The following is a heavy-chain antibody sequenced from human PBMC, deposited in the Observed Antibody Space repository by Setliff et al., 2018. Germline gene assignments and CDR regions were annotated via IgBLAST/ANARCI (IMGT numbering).Heavy chain of an antibody. Sequence: PSETLSLTCTVSGGSISTNTYFWGWIRQSPGKGLEWIGNTYYSGDAYYNPSLKSRVTISVDTSRNQFSLKLSSVTAADTAVYYCARGNSRSSVWYVVPHFDYWGQGTLVTVSS. D-gene: IGHD6-19*01. CDR1: GGSISTNTYF. CDR3: ARGNSRSSVWYVVPHFDY. V-gene: IGHV4-39*01. CDR2: TYYSGDA. J-gene: IGHJ4*02.